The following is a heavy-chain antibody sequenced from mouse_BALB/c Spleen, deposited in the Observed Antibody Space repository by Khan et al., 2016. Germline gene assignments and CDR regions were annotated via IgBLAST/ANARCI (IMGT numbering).Heavy chain of an antibody. CDR1: GYTFTNYG. CDR2: INTNTGEP. Sequence: QIQLVQSGPELKKPGETVKISCKASGYTFTNYGMNWVKQAPGKGLKWMGWINTNTGEPTYAEEFKGRFAFSLETSANTAYLQINNLKNEDTATYFCARSSYGNYWYFDVWGAGTTVTVAS. V-gene: IGHV9-3*02. D-gene: IGHD2-1*01. J-gene: IGHJ1*01. CDR3: ARSSYGNYWYFDV.